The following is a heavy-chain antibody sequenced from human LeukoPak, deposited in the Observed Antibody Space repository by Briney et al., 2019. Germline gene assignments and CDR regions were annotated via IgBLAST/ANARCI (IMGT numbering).Heavy chain of an antibody. CDR2: IYSTGST. CDR1: GGSISSYY. V-gene: IGHV4-4*07. D-gene: IGHD6-13*01. J-gene: IGHJ5*02. CDR3: SKGGSSWYNWFDP. Sequence: SETLSLTCTVSGGSISSYYWSWIRQSAGKGLEWIGRIYSTGSTNSNPSLKSRVTMSIDTSKNQFSLNLSSVTAADTAIYYCSKGGSSWYNWFDPWGQGTLVTVSS.